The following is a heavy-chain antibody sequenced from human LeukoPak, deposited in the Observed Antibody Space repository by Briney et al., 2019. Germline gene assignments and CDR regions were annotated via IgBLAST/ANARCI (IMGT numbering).Heavy chain of an antibody. J-gene: IGHJ4*02. Sequence: SETLSLTCTVSGGSITSGSYFWSWIRQPAGKGLEWIGRISTSGSTYYNPSLKSRVTISVDTSKNQFSLRLSSVSAADTAVYYCARQVYGSGSYSKTYDYWGQGTLVTVSS. CDR3: ARQVYGSGSYSKTYDY. D-gene: IGHD3-10*01. CDR1: GGSITSGSYF. CDR2: ISTSGST. V-gene: IGHV4-61*02.